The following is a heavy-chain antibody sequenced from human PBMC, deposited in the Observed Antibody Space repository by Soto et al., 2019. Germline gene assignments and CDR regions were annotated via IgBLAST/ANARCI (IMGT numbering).Heavy chain of an antibody. J-gene: IGHJ4*02. Sequence: GASVKVSCKASGYTFTSYYMHWVRQAPGQGLEWMGIINPSGGSTSYAQKFQGRVTMTRDTSTSTAYMELSSLRSEDTAVYYCARDNYGGNSFDYWGLGTLVTVSS. CDR1: GYTFTSYY. CDR2: INPSGGST. D-gene: IGHD4-17*01. CDR3: ARDNYGGNSFDY. V-gene: IGHV1-46*01.